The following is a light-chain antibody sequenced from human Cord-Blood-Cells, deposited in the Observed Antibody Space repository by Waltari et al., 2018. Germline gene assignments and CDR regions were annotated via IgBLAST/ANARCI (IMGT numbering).Light chain of an antibody. Sequence: TQPPSVSAAPGQKVTISCSGSSSKIGNNYVSWYQQLPGTAPKLLIYENNKRPSGIPDRFSGSKSGTSATLGITGLQTGDEADYYCGTWDSSLSAVFGGGT. CDR1: SSKIGNNY. J-gene: IGLJ2*01. CDR2: ENN. V-gene: IGLV1-51*02. CDR3: GTWDSSLSAV.